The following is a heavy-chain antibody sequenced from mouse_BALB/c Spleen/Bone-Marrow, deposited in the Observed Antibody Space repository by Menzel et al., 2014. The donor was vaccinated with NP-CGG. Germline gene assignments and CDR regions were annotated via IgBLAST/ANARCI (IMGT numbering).Heavy chain of an antibody. D-gene: IGHD2-1*01. CDR3: ARRGNSLMDY. CDR2: IYPGDGDT. Sequence: QVQVKQSGADLARPGASVKLSCKASGYTFTSYWMQWVEQRPGQGLEWIGAIYPGDGDTRYTQKFKGKATLTADKSSSTAYLQLSSLASEDSAVYYCARRGNSLMDYWGQGTSVTVSS. CDR1: GYTFTSYW. V-gene: IGHV1-87*01. J-gene: IGHJ4*01.